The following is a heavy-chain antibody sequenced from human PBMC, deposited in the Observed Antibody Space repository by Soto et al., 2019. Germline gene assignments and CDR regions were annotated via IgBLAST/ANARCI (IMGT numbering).Heavy chain of an antibody. CDR1: GGSISSGDYY. Sequence: QVQLQESGPGLVKPSQTLSLTCTVSGGSISSGDYYWSWIRQPPGKGLEWIGYIYYSGSTYYNPSLKSRVTISVDTSKNQFSLKLSSVTAADTAVYYCARDVVVVAATLGWYFDLWGRGTLVTVSS. CDR3: ARDVVVVAATLGWYFDL. J-gene: IGHJ2*01. V-gene: IGHV4-30-4*01. CDR2: IYYSGST. D-gene: IGHD2-15*01.